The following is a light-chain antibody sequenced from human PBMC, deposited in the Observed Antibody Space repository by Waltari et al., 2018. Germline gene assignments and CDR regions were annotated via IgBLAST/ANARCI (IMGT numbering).Light chain of an antibody. CDR1: QRCRHSNGYNY. CDR3: MQALQSPFT. Sequence: VLTQSPLSLSVTPGESASISCRSSQRCRHSNGYNYVDWYVQKPGQSPQLLISLGSSRASVVPDRFSCFGSGTDFTLTISRVEAEDVGIYYCMQALQSPFTFGGGTKVEIK. V-gene: IGKV2-28*01. J-gene: IGKJ4*01. CDR2: LGS.